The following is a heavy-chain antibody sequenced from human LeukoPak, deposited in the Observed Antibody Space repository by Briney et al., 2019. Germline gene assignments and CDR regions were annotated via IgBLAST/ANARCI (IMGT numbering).Heavy chain of an antibody. CDR3: ARAGSYSYGVLFDY. CDR1: GFTFSNAW. Sequence: PGGSLRLSCVASGFTFSNAWMSWVRQAPGKGLEWVGRIKSKTAGETTDYAAPVKGRFTISRDNAKNSLYLQMSSLRAEDTAVYYCARAGSYSYGVLFDYWGQGTLVTVSS. CDR2: IKSKTAGETT. J-gene: IGHJ4*02. D-gene: IGHD5-18*01. V-gene: IGHV3-15*01.